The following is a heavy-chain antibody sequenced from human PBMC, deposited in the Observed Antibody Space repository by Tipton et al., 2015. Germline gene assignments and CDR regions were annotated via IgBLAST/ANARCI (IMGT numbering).Heavy chain of an antibody. CDR2: ISGYNGNT. J-gene: IGHJ3*02. D-gene: IGHD6-13*01. Sequence: QVQLVQSGVEVKKPGASVKVSCKASGYSFTTYGIAWVRQAPGQGPEWMGWISGYNGNTNYAPKVQGRVTMTRDTSTNTVYMELRSLRSGDTAVYYCARDLAAETTDAFDIWGQGTIVTVSS. CDR3: ARDLAAETTDAFDI. CDR1: GYSFTTYG. V-gene: IGHV1-18*01.